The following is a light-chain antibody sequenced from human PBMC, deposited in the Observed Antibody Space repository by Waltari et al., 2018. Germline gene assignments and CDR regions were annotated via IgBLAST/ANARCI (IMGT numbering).Light chain of an antibody. CDR2: GAS. Sequence: EIVLTQSPGTLSLSPGERATLSCRASQSVSSSYLAWYQQKPGQAPRLLIYGASSRATGIPDRFSGSGSGTDFTLTISSLEPEDFAVYFCQQRSNWLALTFGGGTKVEIK. CDR3: QQRSNWLALT. V-gene: IGKV3D-20*02. J-gene: IGKJ4*01. CDR1: QSVSSSY.